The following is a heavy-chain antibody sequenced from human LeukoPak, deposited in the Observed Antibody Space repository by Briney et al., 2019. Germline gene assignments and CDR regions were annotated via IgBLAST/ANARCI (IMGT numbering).Heavy chain of an antibody. CDR1: GGSISSSSYY. V-gene: IGHV4-39*07. CDR3: ARASILWWSHPPGAFDI. J-gene: IGHJ3*02. Sequence: SETLSLTCTVSGGSISSSSYYWGWIRQPPGKGLEWIGSIYYSGSTYYNPSLKSRVTISVDTSKNQFSLKLSSVTAADTAVYYCARASILWWSHPPGAFDIWGQGTMVAVSS. CDR2: IYYSGST. D-gene: IGHD2-21*01.